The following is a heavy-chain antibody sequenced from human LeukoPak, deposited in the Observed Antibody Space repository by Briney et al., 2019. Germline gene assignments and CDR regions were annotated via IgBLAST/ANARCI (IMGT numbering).Heavy chain of an antibody. V-gene: IGHV4-4*09. CDR3: ATLRGASTAVFDS. CDR2: IYTSGST. CDR1: GGSISSYY. J-gene: IGHJ4*02. D-gene: IGHD2-21*02. Sequence: SETLSLTCTVSGGSISSYYWSWIRQPPGKGLEWIGYIYTSGSTNYSPSLNSRVTISVDTSKNQFSLKLSSVTAADTALYYCATLRGASTAVFDSWGQGTLVTVSS.